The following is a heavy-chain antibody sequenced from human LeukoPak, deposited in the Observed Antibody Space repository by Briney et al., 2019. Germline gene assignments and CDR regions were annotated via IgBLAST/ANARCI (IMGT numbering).Heavy chain of an antibody. CDR1: GFTFSTYW. V-gene: IGHV3-7*01. D-gene: IGHD4-23*01. CDR3: ATSADSPGNS. Sequence: GGSLRLSCVASGFTFSTYWMSWVRQAPGKGLEWVANLKQDGSVKHYVDSVKGRFTISRDNAKNSLYLQMTNLRAEDTAVYYCATSADSPGNSWGQGTLIAVSS. J-gene: IGHJ4*02. CDR2: LKQDGSVK.